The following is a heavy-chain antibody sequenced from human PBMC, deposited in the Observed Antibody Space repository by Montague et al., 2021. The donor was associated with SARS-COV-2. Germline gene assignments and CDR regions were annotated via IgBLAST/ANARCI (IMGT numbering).Heavy chain of an antibody. CDR2: IYYSGST. Sequence: SETLSLTCTVSGDSISRYYWTWIRQPPGKGLEWIGYIYYSGSTNYNPSLKSRVTISVDTSKNQFSLKLSSVTAADTAVYYCARHTSATHSLFDSWGQGTLVTVSS. D-gene: IGHD1-26*01. CDR1: GDSISRYY. CDR3: ARHTSATHSLFDS. J-gene: IGHJ4*02. V-gene: IGHV4-59*08.